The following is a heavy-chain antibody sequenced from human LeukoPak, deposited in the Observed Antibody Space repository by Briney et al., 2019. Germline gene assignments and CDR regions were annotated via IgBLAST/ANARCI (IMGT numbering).Heavy chain of an antibody. CDR1: GYTFTGYY. J-gene: IGHJ4*02. CDR3: ARDYQGSVDY. D-gene: IGHD2-2*01. CDR2: IIPILGIA. Sequence: SVKVSCKASGYTFTGYYMHWVRQAPGQGVEWMGRIIPILGIANYAQKFQGRVTITADKSTSTAYMELSSLRSEDTAVYYCARDYQGSVDYWGQGTLVTVSS. V-gene: IGHV1-69*04.